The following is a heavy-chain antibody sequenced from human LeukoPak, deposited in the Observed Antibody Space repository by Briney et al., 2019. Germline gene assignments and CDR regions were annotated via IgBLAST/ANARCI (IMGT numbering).Heavy chain of an antibody. CDR3: ARVAEIQLWLRSAFDY. CDR1: GFRFSNYG. D-gene: IGHD5-18*01. J-gene: IGHJ4*02. CDR2: IWYDGSNK. V-gene: IGHV3-33*01. Sequence: GGSLRLSCAASGFRFSNYGTHWVRQAPGKGLEWVALIWYDGSNKYYADSVKGRFTISRDNSKNTLYLQMNSLRAEDTAVYYCARVAEIQLWLRSAFDYWGQGTLVTVS.